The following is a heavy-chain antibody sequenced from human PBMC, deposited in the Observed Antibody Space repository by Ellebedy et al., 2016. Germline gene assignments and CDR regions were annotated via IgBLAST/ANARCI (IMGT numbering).Heavy chain of an antibody. J-gene: IGHJ4*02. Sequence: SVKVSCXASGGTFSSYAISWVRQAPGQGLEWMGGIIPIFGTANYAQKFQGRVTITADESTSTAYMELSSLRSEDTAVYYCARDGRGGYENYYFDYWGQGTLVTVSS. D-gene: IGHD5-12*01. CDR2: IIPIFGTA. V-gene: IGHV1-69*13. CDR3: ARDGRGGYENYYFDY. CDR1: GGTFSSYA.